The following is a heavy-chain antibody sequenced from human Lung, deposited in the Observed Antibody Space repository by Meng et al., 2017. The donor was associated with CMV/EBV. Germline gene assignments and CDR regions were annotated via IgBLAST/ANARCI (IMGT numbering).Heavy chain of an antibody. D-gene: IGHD3-3*01. CDR3: ARDQGLVFGEVIPYFDY. J-gene: IGHJ4*02. CDR2: ISSSSSHI. CDR1: GFPFERYG. Sequence: GESLKISCAASGFPFERYGINWVRQAPGQGLEWVSSISSSSSHIHYADSVKGRFTISRDYATNSVFLQMNTLRVDDTALYYCARDQGLVFGEVIPYFDYWXQGTXVTVAS. V-gene: IGHV3-21*01.